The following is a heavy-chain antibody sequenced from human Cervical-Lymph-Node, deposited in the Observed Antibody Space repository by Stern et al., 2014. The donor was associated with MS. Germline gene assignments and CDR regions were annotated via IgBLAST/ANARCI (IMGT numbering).Heavy chain of an antibody. CDR2: ISVKHGNT. J-gene: IGHJ6*02. Sequence: QVQLVQSGPEVKKPGASVKVSCKASGYIFSTFGISWVRQAPGQGLEWMGWISVKHGNTNSAQKVQGRLIMTTDTSTSTAYMELRNLRVDDTGVYYCARRGSNKYYGMDVWGQGTTVTVPS. CDR3: ARRGSNKYYGMDV. CDR1: GYIFSTFG. V-gene: IGHV1-18*01. D-gene: IGHD4-11*01.